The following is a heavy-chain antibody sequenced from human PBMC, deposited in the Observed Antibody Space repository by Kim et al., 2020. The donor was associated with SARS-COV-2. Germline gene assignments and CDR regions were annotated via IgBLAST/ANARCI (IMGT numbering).Heavy chain of an antibody. CDR2: IWYDGSNK. J-gene: IGHJ6*02. Sequence: GGSLRLSCAASGFTFSSYGMHWVRQAPGKGLEWVAVIWYDGSNKYYADSVKGRFTISRDNSKNTLYLQMNSLRAEDTAVYYCARDRYCSGGSCGDYYYGMDVWGQGTTVTVSS. D-gene: IGHD2-15*01. CDR1: GFTFSSYG. V-gene: IGHV3-33*01. CDR3: ARDRYCSGGSCGDYYYGMDV.